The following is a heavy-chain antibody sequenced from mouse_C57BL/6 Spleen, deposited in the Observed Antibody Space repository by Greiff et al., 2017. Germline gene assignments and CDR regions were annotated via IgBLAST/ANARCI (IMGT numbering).Heavy chain of an antibody. CDR1: GYTFTDYE. J-gene: IGHJ3*01. CDR3: TREKEIYYGNLFAY. CDR2: IDPETGGT. D-gene: IGHD2-1*01. Sequence: QVQLQQSGAELVRPGASVTLSCKASGYTFTDYEMHWVKQTPVHGLEWIGAIDPETGGTAYNQKFKGKAILTADKSSSTAYMELRSLPSEDSAVDYCTREKEIYYGNLFAYWGQGTLVTVSA. V-gene: IGHV1-15*01.